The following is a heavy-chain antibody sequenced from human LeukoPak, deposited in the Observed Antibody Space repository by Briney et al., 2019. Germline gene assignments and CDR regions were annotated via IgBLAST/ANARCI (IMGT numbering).Heavy chain of an antibody. Sequence: GGSLRLSCAASGFTFSSYGMHWVRQAPGKGLEWVAVISYDGSNKYYADSVKGRFTISRDNSKNTLYLQMNSLRAEDTAVYYCAKDSGVLWFGEMSWIDPWGQGTLVTVSS. D-gene: IGHD3-10*01. CDR2: ISYDGSNK. J-gene: IGHJ5*02. CDR1: GFTFSSYG. CDR3: AKDSGVLWFGEMSWIDP. V-gene: IGHV3-30*18.